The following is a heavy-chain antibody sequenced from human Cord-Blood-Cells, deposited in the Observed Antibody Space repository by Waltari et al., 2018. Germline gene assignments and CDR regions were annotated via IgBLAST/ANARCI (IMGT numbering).Heavy chain of an antibody. Sequence: VRQAPGKGLEWVSAISGSGGSTYYADSVKGRFTISRDNSKNTLYLQMNSLRAEDTAVYYCAKDRISGFNWGFFDYWGQGTLVTVSS. D-gene: IGHD7-27*01. V-gene: IGHV3-23*01. J-gene: IGHJ4*02. CDR2: ISGSGGST. CDR3: AKDRISGFNWGFFDY.